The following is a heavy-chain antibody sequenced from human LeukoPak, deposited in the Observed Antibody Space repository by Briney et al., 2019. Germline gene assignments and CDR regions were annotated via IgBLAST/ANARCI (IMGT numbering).Heavy chain of an antibody. J-gene: IGHJ4*02. CDR3: ARPYYDSSGYGFDY. V-gene: IGHV1-18*04. CDR2: ISAYNGNT. Sequence: GASVKVSCKASGYTFTGYYMHWVRQAPGQGLEWMGWISAYNGNTNYAQKLQGRVTMTTDTSTSTAYMELRSLRSDDTAVYYCARPYYDSSGYGFDYWGQGTLVTVSS. D-gene: IGHD3-22*01. CDR1: GYTFTGYY.